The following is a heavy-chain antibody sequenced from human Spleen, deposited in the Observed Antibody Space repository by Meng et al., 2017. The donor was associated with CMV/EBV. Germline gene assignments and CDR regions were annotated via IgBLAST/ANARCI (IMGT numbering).Heavy chain of an antibody. Sequence: GESLKISCAASGFPFSAYALNWVRQAPGKGLEWVSAISGSGGSTYYADSVKGRFTISRDNSKNTLYLQMNSLRAEDTAVYYCAKGGWDVWGQGTTVTVSS. CDR1: GFPFSAYA. CDR2: ISGSGGST. D-gene: IGHD6-19*01. J-gene: IGHJ6*02. V-gene: IGHV3-23*01. CDR3: AKGGWDV.